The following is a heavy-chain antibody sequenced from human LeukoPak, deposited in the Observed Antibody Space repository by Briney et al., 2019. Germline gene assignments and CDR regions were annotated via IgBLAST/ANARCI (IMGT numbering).Heavy chain of an antibody. CDR1: GFTFSSYS. CDR3: ARDQYYDFWSGYYLFDY. V-gene: IGHV3-21*01. CDR2: ISSSSSYI. Sequence: GGSLRLSCAASGFTFSSYSMNWVRQAPGKGLEWVSSISSSSSYIYYADSVKGRFTISRDNAKNSLYLQMNSLRAEDTAVYYCARDQYYDFWSGYYLFDYWGQGTLVTVSS. J-gene: IGHJ4*02. D-gene: IGHD3-3*01.